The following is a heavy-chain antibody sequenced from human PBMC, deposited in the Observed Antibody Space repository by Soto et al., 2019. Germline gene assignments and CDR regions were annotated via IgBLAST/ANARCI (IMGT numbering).Heavy chain of an antibody. J-gene: IGHJ4*02. CDR2: ISNDGSQK. V-gene: IGHV3-30*04. CDR1: GFTFSYYA. Sequence: QVQLEESGGGVVQPGRSLRLSCAASGFTFSYYALHWVRQAPGKGLEWVAYISNDGSQKLYTDSVKGRLSISRDNSKNTLYLEMNSLRAEDTAVYYCVRAGGGYLDYWGQGSLVTVSS. D-gene: IGHD6-25*01. CDR3: VRAGGGYLDY.